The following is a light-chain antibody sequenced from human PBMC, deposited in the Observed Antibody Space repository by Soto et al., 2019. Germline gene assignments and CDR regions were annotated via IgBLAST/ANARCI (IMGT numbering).Light chain of an antibody. CDR2: RAS. V-gene: IGKV3-20*01. CDR3: QQYGSSVRT. J-gene: IGKJ2*01. CDR1: QTVSSNY. Sequence: EIVLTQSPGTLSLSPGERATLSCRASQTVSSNYLAWYQQKRGQAPRLLIYRASSWATGIPDRFSGSGSGKDFTLSISRLEPEDFAVYYCQQYGSSVRTFGQATKLEIK.